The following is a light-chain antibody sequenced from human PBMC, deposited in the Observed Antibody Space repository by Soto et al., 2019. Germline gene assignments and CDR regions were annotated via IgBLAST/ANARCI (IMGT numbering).Light chain of an antibody. V-gene: IGLV3-1*01. CDR2: QDS. J-gene: IGLJ2*01. Sequence: SYELTQPPSVSVSPGQTASITCSGDKLGDKYACWYQQKPGQSPVLVIYQDSKRPSGIPERFSGSNSGNTATLTISGTQAMDEADYSCQAGDSGVVFGGGTKVTVL. CDR1: KLGDKY. CDR3: QAGDSGVV.